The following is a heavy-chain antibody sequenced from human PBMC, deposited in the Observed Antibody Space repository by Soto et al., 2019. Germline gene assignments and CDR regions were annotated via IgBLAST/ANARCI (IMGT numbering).Heavy chain of an antibody. CDR1: RFTFSSFW. V-gene: IGHV3-74*01. Sequence: EVQLVESGGGLVQPGGSLRLSCAASRFTFSSFWFHWVRQAPGKGLVWVSHINSDGSSKSNADSVKGRFTISRDNAKNTLYLQMISLRAEDTAVYYCARAVYSRSQTFLFDPWGQGTLVTVSS. J-gene: IGHJ5*02. CDR3: ARAVYSRSQTFLFDP. D-gene: IGHD6-13*01. CDR2: INSDGSSK.